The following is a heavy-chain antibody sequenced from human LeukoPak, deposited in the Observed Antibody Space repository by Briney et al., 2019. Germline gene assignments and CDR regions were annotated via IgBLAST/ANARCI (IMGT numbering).Heavy chain of an antibody. J-gene: IGHJ5*02. D-gene: IGHD6-13*01. CDR3: ARNRYSSSWYRFGWFDP. CDR1: GYTFTGYY. V-gene: IGHV1-2*02. CDR2: INPNSGGT. Sequence: ASVKVSCKASGYTFTGYYMHWVRQAPGQGLEWMGWINPNSGGTNYAQKFQGRVTMTRDTSISTAYMELSRLRSDDTAVYYCARNRYSSSWYRFGWFDPWGQGTLDTVSS.